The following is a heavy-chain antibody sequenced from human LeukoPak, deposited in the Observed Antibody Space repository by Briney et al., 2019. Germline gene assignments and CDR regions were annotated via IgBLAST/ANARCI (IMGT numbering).Heavy chain of an antibody. CDR3: ARVSLVAHAFDI. CDR1: GFTFSSYW. D-gene: IGHD2-2*01. V-gene: IGHV3-7*01. Sequence: GGSLRLSCAASGFTFSSYWMSWVRQAPGKGLEWVANIKQEGSEKYYVDSLKGRFTISRDNAKNSLYLQMNSLRAEDTAVYYCARVSLVAHAFDIWGQGTMVTVSS. CDR2: IKQEGSEK. J-gene: IGHJ3*02.